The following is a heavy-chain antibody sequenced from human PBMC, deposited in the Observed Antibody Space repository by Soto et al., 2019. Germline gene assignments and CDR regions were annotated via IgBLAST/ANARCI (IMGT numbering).Heavy chain of an antibody. V-gene: IGHV3-74*01. D-gene: IGHD2-8*01. J-gene: IGHJ4*02. CDR3: VRGTNGWRGMDY. CDR2: ITEDGSGT. CDR1: GFTFSSYP. Sequence: PGGSLRLFCATSGFTFSSYPIHWVRQAPGKGPVWVSRITEDGSGTTYADSVKGRFTVTRDNAKNTMYLQMSGLGAEDTAVYHCVRGTNGWRGMDYWGQGTLVTVSS.